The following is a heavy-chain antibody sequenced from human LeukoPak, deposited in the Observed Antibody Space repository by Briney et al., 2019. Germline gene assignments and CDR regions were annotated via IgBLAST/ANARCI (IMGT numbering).Heavy chain of an antibody. CDR3: ARGAPSGWYDY. CDR2: IGSSSSTI. J-gene: IGHJ4*02. Sequence: GGSLRLSCAASGFTFSSYSMNWVRQAPGKGLEWVSYIGSSSSTIYHADSVKGRFTISRDNAKNSLYLRMNSLRAEDTAVYYCARGAPSGWYDYWGQGTLVTVSS. V-gene: IGHV3-48*04. D-gene: IGHD6-19*01. CDR1: GFTFSSYS.